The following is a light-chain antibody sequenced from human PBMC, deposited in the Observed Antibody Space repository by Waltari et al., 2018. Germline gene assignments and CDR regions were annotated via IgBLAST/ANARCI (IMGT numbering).Light chain of an antibody. CDR1: RNRSPQ. Sequence: PSLVDNRNRSPQLAWYQHNPCQAPRLLIYAASTRATGTPARFSGHGSGTEFTLTISSLQSEDFALYYCQQYNTWPSFGPGTKVDIK. J-gene: IGKJ3*01. V-gene: IGKV3-15*01. CDR2: AAS. CDR3: QQYNTWPS.